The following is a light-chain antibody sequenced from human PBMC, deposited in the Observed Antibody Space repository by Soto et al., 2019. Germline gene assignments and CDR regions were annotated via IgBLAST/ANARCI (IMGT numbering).Light chain of an antibody. Sequence: DFQMTQPPSTLSASVGDRVTITCRASQTISSRLAWCQQKPGKAPKLLIYDASGLESGVPQRFSGSGSGTEFTLTISSLQTDDFSTYYCQQYHSYWTFGQGTKVE. CDR1: QTISSR. V-gene: IGKV1-5*01. CDR2: DAS. CDR3: QQYHSYWT. J-gene: IGKJ1*01.